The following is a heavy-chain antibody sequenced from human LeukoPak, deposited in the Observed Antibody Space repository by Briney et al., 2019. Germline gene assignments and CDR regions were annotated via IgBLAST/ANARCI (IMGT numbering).Heavy chain of an antibody. D-gene: IGHD6-19*01. J-gene: IGHJ2*01. CDR3: ARTIAVAGTDWYFDL. CDR2: INPSGGST. V-gene: IGHV1-46*01. Sequence: ASVKVSCKASGYTFTNYYMHWVRQAPGQGLEWMGIINPSGGSTSYAQKFQGRVTMTRDMSTSTVYMELSSLRSEDTAVYYCARTIAVAGTDWYFDLWGRGTLVTVSS. CDR1: GYTFTNYY.